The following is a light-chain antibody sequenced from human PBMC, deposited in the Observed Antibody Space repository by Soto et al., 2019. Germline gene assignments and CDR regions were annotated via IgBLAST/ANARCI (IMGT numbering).Light chain of an antibody. CDR2: GAS. CDR3: QQYNNWPLT. CDR1: QSVSSN. V-gene: IGKV3-15*01. J-gene: IGKJ1*01. Sequence: EIVMTQSPATLSVSPGERATLSCRASQSVSSNLAWYQQKPGQAPRLLIYGASTRATGIPARFSGSGSGKEFTFTISSLQSEDFAVYYCQQYNNWPLTFGQGTKVEIK.